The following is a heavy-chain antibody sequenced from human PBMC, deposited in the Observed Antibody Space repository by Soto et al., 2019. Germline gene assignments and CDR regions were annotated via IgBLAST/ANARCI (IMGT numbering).Heavy chain of an antibody. CDR3: ARGNTIFGVVTNFDY. CDR1: GGSFSDYY. V-gene: IGHV4-34*01. D-gene: IGHD3-3*01. Sequence: SETLSLTCAVYGGSFSDYYWSWIRQPPGKGLEWIGEINHSGSTNYNPSLTSRVTISVDTSKNQFSLNLGSVTAADTALYYCARGNTIFGVVTNFDYWGQGTLVTVSS. J-gene: IGHJ4*02. CDR2: INHSGST.